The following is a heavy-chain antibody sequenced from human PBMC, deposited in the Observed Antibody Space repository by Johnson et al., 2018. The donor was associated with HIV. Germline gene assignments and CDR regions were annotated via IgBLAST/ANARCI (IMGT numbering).Heavy chain of an antibody. CDR2: ISYDGSNK. CDR3: EKVYSSSVPAPGI. CDR1: GFTFSSYG. D-gene: IGHD6-6*01. Sequence: QMLLVESGGGVVQPGRYLRLSCAASGFTFSSYGMHWVRQAPGKGLEWVAVISYDGSNKYYADSVKGRFTISRDNSKNTLYLQMNSLRAEDTAVYYCEKVYSSSVPAPGIWGQGTMVTVSS. V-gene: IGHV3-30*18. J-gene: IGHJ3*02.